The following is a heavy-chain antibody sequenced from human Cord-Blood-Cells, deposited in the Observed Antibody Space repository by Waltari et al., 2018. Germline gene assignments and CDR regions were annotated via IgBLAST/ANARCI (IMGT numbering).Heavy chain of an antibody. Sequence: EVQLLVSGGGLVQPGGSLRLSCAASGSTFRRYAMSWVRQAPGKGLEWVSASSGSGGSTYYADSVKGRFTISRDNSKNTLYLQMNSLRAEDTAVYYCAKDPSYYGDYFDYWGQGTLVTVSS. J-gene: IGHJ4*02. D-gene: IGHD4-17*01. CDR1: GSTFRRYA. CDR2: SSGSGGST. CDR3: AKDPSYYGDYFDY. V-gene: IGHV3-23*01.